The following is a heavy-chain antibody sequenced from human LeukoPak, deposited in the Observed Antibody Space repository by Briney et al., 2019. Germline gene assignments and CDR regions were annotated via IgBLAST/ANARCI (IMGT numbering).Heavy chain of an antibody. V-gene: IGHV3-21*01. CDR2: ISSSSSYI. Sequence: TGGSLRLSCAASGFTLSNYSMNWVRQAPGKGLEWVAFISSSSSYIFYADSLKGRFTISRDNAKNSLYLQMNSLRADDTAVYYCARDLAYGDDGLWGQGTLVTDSA. CDR1: GFTLSNYS. D-gene: IGHD4-17*01. J-gene: IGHJ4*02. CDR3: ARDLAYGDDGL.